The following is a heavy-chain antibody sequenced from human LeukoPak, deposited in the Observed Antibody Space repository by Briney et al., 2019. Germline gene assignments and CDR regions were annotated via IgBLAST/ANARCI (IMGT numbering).Heavy chain of an antibody. CDR1: GYTFTGYY. V-gene: IGHV1-2*02. CDR2: INPNSGGT. CDR3: ARGAQRSPPQAYYYYGMDV. Sequence: ASVKVSCKASGYTFTGYYMHWVRQAPGQGLEWMGWINPNSGGTNYAQKFQGRVTMTRDTSISTAYMELSRLRSDDTAVYYCARGAQRSPPQAYYYYGMDVWGQGTTVTVSS. J-gene: IGHJ6*02. D-gene: IGHD6-25*01.